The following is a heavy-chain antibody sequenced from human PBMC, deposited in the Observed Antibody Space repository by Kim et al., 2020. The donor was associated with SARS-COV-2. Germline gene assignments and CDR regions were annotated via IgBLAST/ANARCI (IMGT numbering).Heavy chain of an antibody. CDR3: ATEVPSAFNFDS. V-gene: IGHV1-46*01. J-gene: IGHJ4*02. Sequence: TLYALDFQDRVTMTRDTSTSTVYLELSSLRSEDTAIYYCATEVPSAFNFDSWGQGTLVTVSS. CDR2: T.